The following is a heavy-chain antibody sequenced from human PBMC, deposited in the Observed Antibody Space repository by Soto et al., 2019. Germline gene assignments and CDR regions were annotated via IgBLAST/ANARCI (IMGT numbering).Heavy chain of an antibody. Sequence: SDNLSLTCTVYGGSISSYYWSWIRQPAGKGLEWIGRIYTSGSTNYNPSLKSRVTMSVDTSKNQFSLKLSSVTVADTAVYYCARDSPYYHDSSGYPLFDYWGQGTLVTVS. CDR1: GGSISSYY. J-gene: IGHJ4*02. CDR2: IYTSGST. D-gene: IGHD3-22*01. V-gene: IGHV4-4*07. CDR3: ARDSPYYHDSSGYPLFDY.